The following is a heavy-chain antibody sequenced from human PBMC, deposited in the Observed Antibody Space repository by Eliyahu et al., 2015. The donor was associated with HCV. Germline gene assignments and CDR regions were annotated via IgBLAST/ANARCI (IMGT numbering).Heavy chain of an antibody. CDR3: VHRSGGSGNYLLDY. V-gene: IGHV2-5*04. CDR1: GFSLTTSGVG. Sequence: QITLKESGPTLVKPTQTLTLTCTFSGFSLTTSGVGVDWIRQPPGEALEWLALIYWNDEKRYNPSPKSRLTITKDTSKNQVVLTMTNMDPVDTGTYYCVHRSGGSGNYLLDYWGQGTLVTVSS. J-gene: IGHJ4*02. CDR2: IYWNDEK. D-gene: IGHD3-10*01.